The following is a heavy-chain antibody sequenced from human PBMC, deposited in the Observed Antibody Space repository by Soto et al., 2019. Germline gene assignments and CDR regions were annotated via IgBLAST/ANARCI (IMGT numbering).Heavy chain of an antibody. D-gene: IGHD3-10*01. J-gene: IGHJ5*02. Sequence: QVQLQESGPGLVKPSETLSLTCTVSGGSISSYYWSWIRQPPGKGLEWIGYIYYSGSTNYNPSLKSRVTISVDTSKNQFSLRLSSVTAADTAVYYCASYGSGSYPQFDPWGQGTLVTLSS. CDR1: GGSISSYY. CDR3: ASYGSGSYPQFDP. CDR2: IYYSGST. V-gene: IGHV4-59*01.